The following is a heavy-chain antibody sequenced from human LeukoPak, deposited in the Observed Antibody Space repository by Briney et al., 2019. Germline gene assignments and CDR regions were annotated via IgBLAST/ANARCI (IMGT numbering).Heavy chain of an antibody. CDR3: ARDLDWVFDF. Sequence: ASVRVSCKASGYTFNTYSFSWVRQAPGQGLEWMGWISTYKGDKKYAQDYQDRVTMTTDASTSTAYMELRSLRSDDTAVYYCARDLDWVFDFWGQGTLVSVSS. V-gene: IGHV1-18*01. CDR1: GYTFNTYS. CDR2: ISTYKGDK. D-gene: IGHD3-9*01. J-gene: IGHJ4*02.